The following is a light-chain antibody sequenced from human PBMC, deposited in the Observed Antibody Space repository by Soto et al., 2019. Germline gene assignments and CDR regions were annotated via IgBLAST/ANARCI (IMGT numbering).Light chain of an antibody. J-gene: IGLJ1*01. V-gene: IGLV2-14*01. CDR1: SSDVGGYNY. CDR2: DVS. Sequence: QSDLTQPASVSGSPGQSITISCTGTSSDVGGYNYVSWYQQHPGKAPKFMIYDVSNRPSGVSNRFSGSKSGNTASLTISGLQAEDEADYYCCSYTTSNTRQIVFGTGTKVTVL. CDR3: CSYTTSNTRQIV.